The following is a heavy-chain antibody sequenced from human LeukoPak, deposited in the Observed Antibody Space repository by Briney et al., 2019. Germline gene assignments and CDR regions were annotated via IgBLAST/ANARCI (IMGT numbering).Heavy chain of an antibody. CDR3: ARELYDSRAFDI. V-gene: IGHV4-34*09. D-gene: IGHD3-22*01. CDR2: INHSGST. J-gene: IGHJ3*02. CDR1: GGSFSGYY. Sequence: SETLSLTCAVYGGSFSGYYWSWIRQPPGKGLEWIGEINHSGSTNYNPSLKSRVTISVDTSKNQFSLKLSSVTAADTAVYYCARELYDSRAFDIWGQGTMVTVSS.